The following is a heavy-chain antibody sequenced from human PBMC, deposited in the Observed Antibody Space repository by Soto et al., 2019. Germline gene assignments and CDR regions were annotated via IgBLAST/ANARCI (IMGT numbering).Heavy chain of an antibody. D-gene: IGHD3-3*01. Sequence: WGTLTLSCAASGFTFSSSGMHWVRQAPGKGLEWVGVISYGGSNKFYMDSVKGRFTGSRDNSKNTLYLQMSRLRAEDAAVYYCAKDQQADFWRLPSPMDVWGQGTTVTVSS. V-gene: IGHV3-30*18. CDR2: ISYGGSNK. CDR3: AKDQQADFWRLPSPMDV. J-gene: IGHJ6*02. CDR1: GFTFSSSG.